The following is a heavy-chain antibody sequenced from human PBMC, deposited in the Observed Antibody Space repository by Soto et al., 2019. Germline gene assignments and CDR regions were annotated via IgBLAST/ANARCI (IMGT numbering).Heavy chain of an antibody. J-gene: IGHJ4*02. CDR3: VRAGSTGWRFDS. Sequence: WGSLRLSCEASGFTLSTYWMSCIRQAPGKGLEWVANTRQEGGQSYLVESVQGRFTISRDNAKNSVYLQMNSLTAEDAALYYCVRAGSTGWRFDSWGQGTLVTVSS. CDR2: TRQEGGQS. V-gene: IGHV3-7*01. D-gene: IGHD6-19*01. CDR1: GFTLSTYW.